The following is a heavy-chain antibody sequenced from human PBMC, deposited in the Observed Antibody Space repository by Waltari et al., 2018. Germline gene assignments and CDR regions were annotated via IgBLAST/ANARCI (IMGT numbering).Heavy chain of an antibody. CDR2: LSGSGGGT. J-gene: IGHJ3*01. D-gene: IGHD1-7*01. Sequence: EVQLLESGGGLVQPGGSLRLSCSASGFTFSIYSMPWVRQAPGKGLEWVSTLSGSGGGTYYADSVKGRFTISRDNSKDTVYLQMDSLRADDAALYYCARDFLTRTTGDAFDVWGRGTVVTVSS. V-gene: IGHV3-23*01. CDR1: GFTFSIYS. CDR3: ARDFLTRTTGDAFDV.